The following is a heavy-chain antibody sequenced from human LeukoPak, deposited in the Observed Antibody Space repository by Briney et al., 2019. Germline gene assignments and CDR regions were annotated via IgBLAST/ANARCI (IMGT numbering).Heavy chain of an antibody. J-gene: IGHJ4*02. CDR1: GGSISSYY. CDR2: IHYSGST. V-gene: IGHV4-59*08. D-gene: IGHD1-7*01. Sequence: KPSETLSLTCTVSGGSISSYYWSWMRQPPGKGLEWIGYIHYSGSTSYNPSLKSRVTISLDTSRTQFSLKLTSVTAADTAIYYCASTEWNYARWGQGTLVTVSS. CDR3: ASTEWNYAR.